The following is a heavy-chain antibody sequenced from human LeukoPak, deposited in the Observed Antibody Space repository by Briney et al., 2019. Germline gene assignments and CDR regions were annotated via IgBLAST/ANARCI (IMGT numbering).Heavy chain of an antibody. CDR2: INHSGST. CDR1: GGSFSGYY. Sequence: SETLSLTCAVYGGSFSGYYWSWIRQPPGKGLEWIGEINHSGSTNYNPSLKSRVTISVDTSKNQFSLKLSSVTAADTAVYYCARGVVRGSYCYYYYGMDVWGQGTTVTVSS. V-gene: IGHV4-34*01. CDR3: ARGVVRGSYCYYYYGMDV. D-gene: IGHD3-10*01. J-gene: IGHJ6*02.